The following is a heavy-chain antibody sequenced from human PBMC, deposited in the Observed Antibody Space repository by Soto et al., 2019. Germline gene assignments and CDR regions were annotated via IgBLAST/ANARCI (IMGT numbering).Heavy chain of an antibody. CDR3: ARDPVAGFYYYYGMDV. CDR2: IYYSGST. V-gene: IGHV4-30-4*01. Sequence: PSETLSLTCTVSGGSISSGDYYWSWIRQPPGKGLEWIGYIYYSGSTYYNPSLKSRVTISVDTSKNQFSLKLSSVTAADTAVYYCARDPVAGFYYYYGMDVWGQGTTVTVSS. CDR1: GGSISSGDYY. D-gene: IGHD6-19*01. J-gene: IGHJ6*02.